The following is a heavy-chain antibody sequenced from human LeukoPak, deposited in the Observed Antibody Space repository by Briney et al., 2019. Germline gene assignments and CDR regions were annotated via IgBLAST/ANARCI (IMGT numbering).Heavy chain of an antibody. V-gene: IGHV4-39*01. Sequence: PSETLSLTCTVSGGSISSSSYYWGWIRQPPGKGLEWIGSIYYSGSTHYNPSLKSRVTISVDTSKNQFSLKLSSVTAADTAVYYCARLEQWLVGDYWGQGTLVTVSS. J-gene: IGHJ4*02. CDR2: IYYSGST. D-gene: IGHD6-19*01. CDR3: ARLEQWLVGDY. CDR1: GGSISSSSYY.